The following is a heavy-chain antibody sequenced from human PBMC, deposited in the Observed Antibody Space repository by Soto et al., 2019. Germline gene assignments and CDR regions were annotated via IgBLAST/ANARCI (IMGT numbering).Heavy chain of an antibody. CDR2: IVYDGSKE. CDR3: ARDSDSTVPTGGLCFDP. V-gene: IGHV3-30-3*01. J-gene: IGHJ5*02. D-gene: IGHD4-4*01. CDR1: GFTFRSYA. Sequence: GGSLRLSCTASGFTFRSYAMHWVRQAPGKGLEWVAVIVYDGSKEYYADSVKGRFTISRDNSKNTLFLQMNSLRAEDTAVYYCARDSDSTVPTGGLCFDPWGQGTPVTVYS.